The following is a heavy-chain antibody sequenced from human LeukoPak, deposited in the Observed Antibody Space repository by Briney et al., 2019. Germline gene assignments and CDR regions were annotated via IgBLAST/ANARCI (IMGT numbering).Heavy chain of an antibody. CDR3: ASSPDYSNYFNYYYYMDV. V-gene: IGHV3-11*01. CDR1: GFTFSDYY. J-gene: IGHJ6*03. CDR2: ISSSGSTI. Sequence: GGSLRLSCAASGFTFSDYYMSWIRQAPGKGLEWVSYISSSGSTIYYADSVKGRFTISRDNAKNSLYLQMNSLRAEDTAVYYCASSPDYSNYFNYYYYMDVWGKGTTVTVSS. D-gene: IGHD4-11*01.